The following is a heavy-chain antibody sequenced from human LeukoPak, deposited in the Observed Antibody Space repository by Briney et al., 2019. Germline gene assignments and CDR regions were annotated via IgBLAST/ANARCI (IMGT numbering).Heavy chain of an antibody. J-gene: IGHJ6*03. CDR3: ARAPVYYYYMDV. V-gene: IGHV4-59*11. CDR2: IYNSGST. CDR1: GGSISSHY. Sequence: PSETLSLTCTVSGGSISSHYWSWIRQPPGKGLEWIGYIYNSGSTNYNPSLKSRVTISVDTSKNQFSLKLSSVTAADTAVYYCARAPVYYYYMDVWGKGTTVTVSS.